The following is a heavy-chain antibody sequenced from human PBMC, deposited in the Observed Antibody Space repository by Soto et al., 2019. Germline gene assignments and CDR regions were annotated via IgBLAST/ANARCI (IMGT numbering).Heavy chain of an antibody. Sequence: SETLSLTCAVYGGSFSGYYWSWIRQPPGKGLEWIGEIKHSGSTNYNPSLKSRVTISVDTSKNQFSLKLSSVTAADTAVYYCARGKKSVYDFWSGYFIRSDNWFDPWGQGTLVTVSS. D-gene: IGHD3-3*01. J-gene: IGHJ5*02. CDR2: IKHSGST. CDR3: ARGKKSVYDFWSGYFIRSDNWFDP. V-gene: IGHV4-34*01. CDR1: GGSFSGYY.